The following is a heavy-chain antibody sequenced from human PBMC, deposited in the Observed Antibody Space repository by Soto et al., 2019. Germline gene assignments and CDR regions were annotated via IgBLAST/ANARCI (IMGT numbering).Heavy chain of an antibody. CDR2: ISFAGNNK. D-gene: IGHD2-15*01. J-gene: IGHJ4*02. CDR1: GFTFSSYS. Sequence: GGSLRLSCAVSGFTFSSYSMHWVRQDPDMGLEWVAFISFAGNNKYYADSVKGRFTISRDNSNNMLYLEMNSLRPDDTAVYYCARDRQKALVVVAATGGFDYWSQGTPVTVSS. V-gene: IGHV3-30*04. CDR3: ARDRQKALVVVAATGGFDY.